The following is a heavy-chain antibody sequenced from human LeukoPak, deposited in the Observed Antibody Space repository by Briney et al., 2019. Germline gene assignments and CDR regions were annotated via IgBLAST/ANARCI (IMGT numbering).Heavy chain of an antibody. CDR2: IITGLHLT. CDR1: GGTFNTYD. V-gene: IGHV1-69*04. J-gene: IGHJ4*02. CDR3: SFAKRTSDGSAFDC. Sequence: SVKVSCKASGGTFNTYDINWVRQAPGQGLEWMGRIITGLHLTSYAERVHGRVTISADKSTSTTYLELNNLGAEDTAVYFCSFAKRTSDGSAFDCWGQGTLASV. D-gene: IGHD5-24*01.